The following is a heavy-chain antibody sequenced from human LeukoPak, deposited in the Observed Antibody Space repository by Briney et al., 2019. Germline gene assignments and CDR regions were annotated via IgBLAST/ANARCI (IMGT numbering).Heavy chain of an antibody. CDR3: AKGPSNRWFGEPIGP. CDR2: ISWNSGSI. D-gene: IGHD3-10*01. Sequence: GGSLRLSCAASGFTFDDYAMHWVRQAPGKGLEWVSGISWNSGSIGYADSVKGRFTISRDNAKNSLYLQMNSLRAEDMALYYCAKGPSNRWFGEPIGPWGQGTLVTVSS. J-gene: IGHJ5*02. V-gene: IGHV3-9*03. CDR1: GFTFDDYA.